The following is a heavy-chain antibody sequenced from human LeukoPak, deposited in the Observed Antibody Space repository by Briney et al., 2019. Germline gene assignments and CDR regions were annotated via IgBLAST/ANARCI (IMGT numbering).Heavy chain of an antibody. V-gene: IGHV3-23*01. D-gene: IGHD1-26*01. CDR3: AKDPGRWDPFDP. CDR2: ITGNGAYT. CDR1: EFTFSSHA. J-gene: IGHJ5*02. Sequence: PGGSLRLSCVASEFTFSSHAMSWVRQAPGKGLEWVSDITGNGAYTHYADSVKGRFTISRDNSKNTLYLQMNSLRAEDTAVYYCAKDPGRWDPFDPWGQGTLVTVSS.